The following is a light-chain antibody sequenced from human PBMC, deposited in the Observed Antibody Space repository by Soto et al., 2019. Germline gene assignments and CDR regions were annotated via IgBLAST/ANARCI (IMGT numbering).Light chain of an antibody. J-gene: IGKJ2*01. CDR3: QQYGSSPPYT. CDR1: QSVSSSY. Sequence: EIVLTQSPGTPSLSPGERATLSCRASQSVSSSYLAWYQQKPGQAPRLVIYGASNRATGIPDRFSGSGSGTDFTLTISRLEPEDFAVYYCQQYGSSPPYTFGRGTKLEIK. CDR2: GAS. V-gene: IGKV3-20*01.